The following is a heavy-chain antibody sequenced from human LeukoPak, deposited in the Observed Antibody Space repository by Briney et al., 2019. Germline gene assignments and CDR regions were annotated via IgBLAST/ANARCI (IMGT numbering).Heavy chain of an antibody. CDR2: IKQDGSEK. J-gene: IGHJ3*01. CDR3: GRESGLAV. D-gene: IGHD3-10*01. V-gene: IGHV3-7*01. CDR1: GFTFSTYW. Sequence: GGSLRLSCAASGFTFSTYWMSWVRQAPGKGLEWVANIKQDGSEKDYVDSVKGRFTISRDNAKNSLYLQMNSLRVEDTAVYYCGRESGLAVWGQGTMVTVSS.